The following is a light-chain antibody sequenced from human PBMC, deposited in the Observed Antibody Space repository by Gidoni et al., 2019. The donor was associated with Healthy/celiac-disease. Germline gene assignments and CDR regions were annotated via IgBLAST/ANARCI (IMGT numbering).Light chain of an antibody. CDR2: AAS. V-gene: IGKV1-33*01. CDR1: QDISNY. J-gene: IGKJ4*01. CDR3: QQYDNLPLT. Sequence: DIQMTQSPSSLSASVGDRVTITCQASQDISNYLNWYQQKPGKAPKLLIYAASNLETGVPSRFSGRGSGTDFTFTISSLQPEDIATYDCQQYDNLPLTFGGGTKVEIK.